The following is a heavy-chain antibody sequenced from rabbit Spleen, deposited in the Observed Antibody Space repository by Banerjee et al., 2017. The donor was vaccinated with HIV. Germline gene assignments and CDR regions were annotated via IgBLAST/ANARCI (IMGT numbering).Heavy chain of an antibody. CDR3: ARDSSSSFSSYGMDL. CDR1: GVSFSSSSY. J-gene: IGHJ6*01. D-gene: IGHD1-1*01. Sequence: QSLEESGGDLVKPGASLTLTCTASGVSFSSSSYICWVRQAPGKGLEWIVCIDAGSGGFTYYVSWAKGRFTISKTSSTTVTLQMTRLTAADTATYFCARDSSSSFSSYGMDLWGQGTLVTVS. V-gene: IGHV1S40*01. CDR2: IDAGSGGFT.